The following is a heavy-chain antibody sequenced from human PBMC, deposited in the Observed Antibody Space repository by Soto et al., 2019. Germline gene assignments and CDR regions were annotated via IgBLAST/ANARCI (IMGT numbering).Heavy chain of an antibody. V-gene: IGHV4-4*02. J-gene: IGHJ4*02. CDR1: GGSLSSSSW. D-gene: IGHD1-26*01. CDR2: IFYSGST. CDR3: VHHGGVPYCHDF. Sequence: QVQLQESGPGLVNPSGTLSLTCAVSGGSLSSSSWWSWVRQPPGKTLEWLGEIFYSGSTKYNPSLNSRVTISADQSKNDFSLRLSSVTAADTAVYYCVHHGGVPYCHDFLGQGMLVTVSS.